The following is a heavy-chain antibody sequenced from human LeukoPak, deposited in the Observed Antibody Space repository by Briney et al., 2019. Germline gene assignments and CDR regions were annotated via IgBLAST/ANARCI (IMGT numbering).Heavy chain of an antibody. CDR2: IKQDGSEK. J-gene: IGHJ5*02. V-gene: IGHV3-7*01. Sequence: GGSPRLSCAASGFTFSSYWMSWVRQAPGKGLEWVANIKQDGSEKYYVDSVKGRFTISRDNAKNSLYLQMNSLRAEDTAVYYCANDYGSGSYYTNWFDPWGQGTLVTVSS. CDR1: GFTFSSYW. CDR3: ANDYGSGSYYTNWFDP. D-gene: IGHD3-10*01.